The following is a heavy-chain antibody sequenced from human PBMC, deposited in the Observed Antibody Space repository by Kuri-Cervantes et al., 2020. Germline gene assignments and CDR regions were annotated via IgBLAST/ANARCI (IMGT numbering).Heavy chain of an antibody. J-gene: IGHJ4*02. Sequence: GESLKISCAASGFTFSSYGMHWVRQAPGKGLEWVAVISYDGSNKYYADSVKGRFTISRDNSKNTLYLQMNSLRAEDTAVYYCARNLVARPILGYWGQGTLVTVSS. V-gene: IGHV3-30*03. CDR2: ISYDGSNK. CDR1: GFTFSSYG. CDR3: ARNLVARPILGY. D-gene: IGHD6-6*01.